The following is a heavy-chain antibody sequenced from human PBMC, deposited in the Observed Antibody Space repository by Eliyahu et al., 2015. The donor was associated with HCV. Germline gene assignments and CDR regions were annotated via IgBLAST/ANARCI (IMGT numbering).Heavy chain of an antibody. Sequence: QVQLQQWGAGLLKPSETPSLTCAVYGGSLSGYYWGWIRQSPEKGLEWIGEVSDGGSTDHNPSLKSRVTISVDTATNQFSLKVTSVTAADTAVYYCGRVFKMGYFYYTMDVWGQGTTVTVSS. CDR1: GGSLSGYY. CDR2: VSDGGST. J-gene: IGHJ6*02. D-gene: IGHD2-21*01. V-gene: IGHV4-34*01. CDR3: GRVFKMGYFYYTMDV.